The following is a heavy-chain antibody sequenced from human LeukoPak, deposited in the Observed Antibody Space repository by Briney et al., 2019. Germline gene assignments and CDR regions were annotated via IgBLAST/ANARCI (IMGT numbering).Heavy chain of an antibody. D-gene: IGHD3-10*01. CDR1: GYSFTNYW. J-gene: IGHJ4*02. CDR3: ARGRGLVRGAYYFDY. CDR2: IYPGDSDS. Sequence: GEPLKISCKGSGYSFTNYWIAWVRQLPGKGLEWMGIIYPGDSDSRYSPSFQGQVTISVDKSISTAYLQWSSLKASDTAMYYCARGRGLVRGAYYFDYWGQGTLVTVSS. V-gene: IGHV5-51*01.